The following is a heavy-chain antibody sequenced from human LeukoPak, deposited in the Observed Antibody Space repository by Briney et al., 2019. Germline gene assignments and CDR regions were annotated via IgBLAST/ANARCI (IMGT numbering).Heavy chain of an antibody. CDR2: INQGGSDK. V-gene: IGHV3-7*01. CDR1: GFTFSSYW. CDR3: ARERQNKDFWSGGDY. Sequence: GGSLRLSCAASGFTFSSYWMSWVRQAPGKGPEWVANINQGGSDKYYVDSVKGRFTISRDNAKNSLYLQMNTLRPEDTAVYYCARERQNKDFWSGGDYWGQGTLVTVSS. J-gene: IGHJ4*02. D-gene: IGHD3-3*01.